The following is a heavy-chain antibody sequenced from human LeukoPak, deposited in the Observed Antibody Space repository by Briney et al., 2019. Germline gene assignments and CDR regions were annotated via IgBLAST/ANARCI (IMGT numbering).Heavy chain of an antibody. D-gene: IGHD3-22*01. CDR3: ASSQYYYDSSGYYYFSDY. Sequence: KPSETLSLTCSVSGDSIGSYYWSWIRQPPGKGLDWIGFSHVSGNTVYSPSLRGRATVSVDTSKNQVSLKLSSVTAADTAAYYCASSQYYYDSSGYYYFSDYWGQGTLVTVSS. J-gene: IGHJ4*02. CDR1: GDSIGSYY. CDR2: SHVSGNT. V-gene: IGHV4-4*09.